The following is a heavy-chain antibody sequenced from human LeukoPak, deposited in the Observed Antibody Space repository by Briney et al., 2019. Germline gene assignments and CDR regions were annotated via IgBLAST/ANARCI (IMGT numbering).Heavy chain of an antibody. CDR2: TYYRSKWYN. J-gene: IGHJ4*02. V-gene: IGHV6-1*01. Sequence: SQTLSLTCAISGDSVSNNSATWNWIRQSPSRGLEWLGRTYYRSKWYNDYAVSVKSRITINPDTSKNQFPLQLNSVTPEDTAVYYCVRAYSSGPAYYFDYWGQGTLVTVSS. CDR3: VRAYSSGPAYYFDY. CDR1: GDSVSNNSAT. D-gene: IGHD3-22*01.